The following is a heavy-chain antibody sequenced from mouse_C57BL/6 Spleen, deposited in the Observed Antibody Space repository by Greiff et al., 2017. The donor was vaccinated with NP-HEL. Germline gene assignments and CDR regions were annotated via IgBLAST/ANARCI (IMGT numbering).Heavy chain of an antibody. CDR3: ARARITTVSSWYFDV. D-gene: IGHD1-1*01. CDR2: IYPGSGST. Sequence: QVQLKQPGAELVKPGASVKMSCKASGYTFTSYWITWVKQRPGQGLEWIGDIYPGSGSTNYNEKFKSKATLTVDTSSSTAYMQLSSLTSEDSAVYYCARARITTVSSWYFDVWGTGTTVTVSS. V-gene: IGHV1-55*01. J-gene: IGHJ1*03. CDR1: GYTFTSYW.